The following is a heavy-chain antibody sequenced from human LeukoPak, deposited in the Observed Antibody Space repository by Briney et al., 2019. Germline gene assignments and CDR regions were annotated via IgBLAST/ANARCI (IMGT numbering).Heavy chain of an antibody. D-gene: IGHD2-8*01. CDR1: GGSINSGNYY. CDR3: ARGSDCTNGVCLNWFDP. CDR2: IYYSGST. V-gene: IGHV4-39*07. J-gene: IGHJ5*02. Sequence: SETLSLTCSVSGGSINSGNYYWGWIRQPPGKGLEWIGSIYYSGSTYYNPSLKSRVTISVDTSKNQFSLKLSSVTAADTAVYYCARGSDCTNGVCLNWFDPWGQGTLVTVSS.